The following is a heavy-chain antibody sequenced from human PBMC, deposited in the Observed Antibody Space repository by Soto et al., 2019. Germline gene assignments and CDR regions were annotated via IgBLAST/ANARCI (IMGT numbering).Heavy chain of an antibody. CDR1: GYNFTGYY. D-gene: IGHD2-2*01. CDR2: INPDTGGT. CDR3: ARERYQVISDGMDV. Sequence: ASVKGSCKASGYNFTGYYVHSVREAPGQGLEWMGWINPDTGGTSYAQKFQGRVTLSRDTSINTAYLELIRLRFDDAAVYFCARERYQVISDGMDVWGQGTTVSVTS. J-gene: IGHJ6*02. V-gene: IGHV1-2*02.